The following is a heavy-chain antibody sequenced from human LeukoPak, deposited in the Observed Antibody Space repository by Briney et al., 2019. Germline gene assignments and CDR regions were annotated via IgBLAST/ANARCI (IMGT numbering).Heavy chain of an antibody. CDR2: IYYSGTT. CDR1: GGSISGYF. D-gene: IGHD3-16*02. CDR3: ARGLGDYVWGSYRPVAFDI. Sequence: SETLSLTCTVSGGSISGYFWNWIRQPPGKGLEWIGYIYYSGTTDYSPSLKSRVTMSVDTSKNQFSLNLTSVTAADTAVYYCARGLGDYVWGSYRPVAFDIWGQGTMVTVSS. J-gene: IGHJ3*02. V-gene: IGHV4-59*01.